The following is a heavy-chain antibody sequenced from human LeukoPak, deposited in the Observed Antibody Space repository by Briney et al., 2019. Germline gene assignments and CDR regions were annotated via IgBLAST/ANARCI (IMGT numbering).Heavy chain of an antibody. CDR2: IYSGGST. CDR3: ARAVRETNYYYYYMDV. D-gene: IGHD1-7*01. V-gene: IGHV3-53*01. Sequence: GGSLRLSCAASGFTFSSYAMSWVRQAPGKGLEWVSVIYSGGSTYYADSVKGRFTISRDNSKNTLYLQMNSLRAEDTAVYYCARAVRETNYYYYYMDVWGKGTTVTISS. CDR1: GFTFSSYA. J-gene: IGHJ6*03.